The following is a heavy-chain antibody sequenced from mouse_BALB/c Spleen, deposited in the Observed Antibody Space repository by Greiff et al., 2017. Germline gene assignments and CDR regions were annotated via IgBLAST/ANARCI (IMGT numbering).Heavy chain of an antibody. CDR2: ISSGGSYT. V-gene: IGHV5-9-3*01. Sequence: EVHLVESGGGLVKPGGSLKLSCAASGFTFSSYAMSWVRQTPEKRLEWVATISSGGSYTYYPDSVKGRFTISRDNAKNTLYLQMSSLRSEDTAMYYCARHLLDAMDYWGQGTSVTVSS. J-gene: IGHJ4*01. CDR1: GFTFSSYA. CDR3: ARHLLDAMDY. D-gene: IGHD2-1*01.